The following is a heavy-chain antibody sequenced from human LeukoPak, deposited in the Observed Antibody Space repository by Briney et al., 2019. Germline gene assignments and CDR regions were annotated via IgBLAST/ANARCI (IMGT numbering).Heavy chain of an antibody. V-gene: IGHV4-34*01. CDR1: GGSFSAYY. CDR2: INHSGSS. CDR3: APRGDIEHSYVYGKWFDP. D-gene: IGHD5-18*01. J-gene: IGHJ5*02. Sequence: SETLSLTCAVYGGSFSAYYWTWVRQPPGKGLEWIGEINHSGSSNYNSSLRSRVTISVDTSYKQFSLRLSSVTAADTAVYYCAPRGDIEHSYVYGKWFDPWGQGTRVTVSS.